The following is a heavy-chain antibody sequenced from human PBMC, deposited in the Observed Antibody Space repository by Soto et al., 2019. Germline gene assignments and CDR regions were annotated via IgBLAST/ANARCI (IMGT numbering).Heavy chain of an antibody. CDR1: GGSISSSSYY. D-gene: IGHD3-10*01. CDR3: ARHVYGSGSYYNQDWFDP. CDR2: IYYSGST. V-gene: IGHV4-39*01. J-gene: IGHJ5*02. Sequence: QLQLQESGPGLVKPSETLSLTCTVSGGSISSSSYYWGWIRQPPGKGLEWIGSIYYSGSTYYNPSLKSRVTISVDTSKNQFSLKLSSVTAADTAVYYCARHVYGSGSYYNQDWFDPWGQGTLVTVSS.